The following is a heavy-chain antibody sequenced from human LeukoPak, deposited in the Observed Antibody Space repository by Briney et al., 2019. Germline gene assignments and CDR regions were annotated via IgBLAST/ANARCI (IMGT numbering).Heavy chain of an antibody. D-gene: IGHD2-15*01. CDR3: ARQEVATIDS. J-gene: IGHJ4*02. V-gene: IGHV4-38-2*02. Sequence: SETLSLTCTVSGYSISSGYYWGWIRQPPGKGLEWIGSIYHSGSTYYNPSLKSRVTISVDTSKNQFSLKLSSVTAADTAVYYCARQEVATIDSWGQGTLVTVSS. CDR1: GYSISSGYY. CDR2: IYHSGST.